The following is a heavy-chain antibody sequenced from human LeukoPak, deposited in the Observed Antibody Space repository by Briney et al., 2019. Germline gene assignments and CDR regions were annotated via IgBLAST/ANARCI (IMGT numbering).Heavy chain of an antibody. CDR3: ARSPPNNYFDY. Sequence: GGSLRLSCAASGFMFRNYWMSWVRQAPGKGLEWVAVISYDGSNKYYADSVKGRFTISRDNSKNTLYLQMNSLRAEDTAVYYCARSPPNNYFDYWGQGTLVTVSS. V-gene: IGHV3-30-3*01. CDR2: ISYDGSNK. CDR1: GFMFRNYW. J-gene: IGHJ4*02.